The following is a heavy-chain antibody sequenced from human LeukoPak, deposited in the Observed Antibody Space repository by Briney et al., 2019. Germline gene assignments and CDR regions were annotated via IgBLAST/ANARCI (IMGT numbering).Heavy chain of an antibody. CDR3: AKASSYYYYGMDV. J-gene: IGHJ6*02. CDR2: ISGSGGST. CDR1: GFSFSNYA. V-gene: IGHV3-23*01. Sequence: GGSLRLSCAASGFSFSNYAMSWVSQAPGKGLEWVSAISGSGGSTYYADSVKGRFTISRDNSKNTLYVQMNSLRAEDTAVYYCAKASSYYYYGMDVWGQGTTVTVSS.